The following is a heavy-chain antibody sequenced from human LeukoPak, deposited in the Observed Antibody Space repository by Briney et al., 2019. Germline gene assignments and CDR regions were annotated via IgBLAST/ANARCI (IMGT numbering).Heavy chain of an antibody. CDR1: VGSIDNYY. V-gene: IGHV4-59*08. J-gene: IGHJ3*01. CDR2: MYCCGNT. D-gene: IGHD3-10*01. CDR3: ARLTGRFGGTFNV. Sequence: SETLSLTCSLSVGSIDNYYWTWIREPPGKGLECLGYMYCCGNTVYNPSLKGRVTISVDTSKNQYSLQLTSVTAADTAVYFCARLTGRFGGTFNVWGHGKMVTVSS.